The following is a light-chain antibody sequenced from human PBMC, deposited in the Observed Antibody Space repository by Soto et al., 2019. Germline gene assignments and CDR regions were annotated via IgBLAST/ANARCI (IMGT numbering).Light chain of an antibody. CDR3: ETWDTNTRV. CDR1: SGHRAYI. CDR2: REGTGSY. Sequence: QPVLTQSSSASASLGSSVKLTCTLSSGHRAYIIAWHQQQPGKAPRYLMKREGTGSYNKGSGVPDRFSCSSSGADRYLTIVTLHFEDEADYYCETWDTNTRVFGGGTKLTVL. V-gene: IGLV4-60*02. J-gene: IGLJ3*02.